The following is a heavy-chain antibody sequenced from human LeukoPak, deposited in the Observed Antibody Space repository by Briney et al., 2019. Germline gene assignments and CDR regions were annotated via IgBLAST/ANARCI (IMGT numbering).Heavy chain of an antibody. V-gene: IGHV1-2*02. J-gene: IGHJ5*02. CDR1: GYTFTGYY. Sequence: ASVKVSCKASGYTFTGYYMHWVRQAPGQGLKWMGWINPNSGGTNYAQKFQGRVTMTRDTSISTAYMELSRLRSDDTAVYYCASSSLPLNWFDPWGQGTLVTVSS. CDR3: ASSSLPLNWFDP. CDR2: INPNSGGT.